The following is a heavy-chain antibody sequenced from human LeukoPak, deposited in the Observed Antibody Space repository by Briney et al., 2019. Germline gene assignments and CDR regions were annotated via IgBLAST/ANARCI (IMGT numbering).Heavy chain of an antibody. D-gene: IGHD3-22*01. V-gene: IGHV1-46*01. CDR3: ARDYYDSSGYSVPSEFDY. J-gene: IGHJ4*02. CDR1: GYTFTSYY. Sequence: ASVKVSCKASGYTFTSYYMHWVRQAPGQGLEWMGIINPSGGSTSYAQKYQGRVTMTTDTSTSTAYMELRSLRSDDTAVYYCARDYYDSSGYSVPSEFDYWGQGTLVTVSS. CDR2: INPSGGST.